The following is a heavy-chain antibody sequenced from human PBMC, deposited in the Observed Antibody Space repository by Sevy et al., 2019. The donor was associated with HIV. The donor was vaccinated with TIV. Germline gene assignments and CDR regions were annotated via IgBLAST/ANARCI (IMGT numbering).Heavy chain of an antibody. CDR1: GFTFSSFE. Sequence: GGSLRLSCAASGFTFSSFEMTWVRQAPGKGLELVSYISSSGSTIYYTNSVKGRFTISRDNAKNSLYLQMNSLRAEDTAVYYCAKRGGHYDLGMDVWGQGTTVTVSS. D-gene: IGHD3-3*01. CDR2: ISSSGSTI. V-gene: IGHV3-48*03. J-gene: IGHJ6*02. CDR3: AKRGGHYDLGMDV.